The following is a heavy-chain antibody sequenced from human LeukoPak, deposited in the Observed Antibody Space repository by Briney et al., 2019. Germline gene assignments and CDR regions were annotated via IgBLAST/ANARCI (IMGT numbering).Heavy chain of an antibody. D-gene: IGHD6-13*01. Sequence: PGGSLRLSCAASGFTFSSYGMHWVRQAPGKGLEWVAFIRYDGSNKYYADSVKGRFTISRDNSKNTLYLQMNSLRAEDTAVYYCAKALSVRGSIAAAGTRAFDIWGQGTMVTVSS. CDR1: GFTFSSYG. CDR3: AKALSVRGSIAAAGTRAFDI. J-gene: IGHJ3*02. CDR2: IRYDGSNK. V-gene: IGHV3-30*02.